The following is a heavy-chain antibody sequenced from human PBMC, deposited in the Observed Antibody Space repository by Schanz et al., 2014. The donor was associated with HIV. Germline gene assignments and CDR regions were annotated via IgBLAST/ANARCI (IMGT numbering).Heavy chain of an antibody. CDR2: ISYDGRNK. V-gene: IGHV3-30*18. Sequence: QVQLVESGGGVVQPGRSLRLSCAASGFTFNSYGMHWVRQAPGKGLEWLAVISYDGRNKKFANSVKGRFTISRDNSKNTVYLQAKSLRPEDTAVYYCAKDRNHYDSRYRGKGNYYYYYGMDVWGQGTTVTVSS. J-gene: IGHJ6*02. D-gene: IGHD3-22*01. CDR3: AKDRNHYDSRYRGKGNYYYYYGMDV. CDR1: GFTFNSYG.